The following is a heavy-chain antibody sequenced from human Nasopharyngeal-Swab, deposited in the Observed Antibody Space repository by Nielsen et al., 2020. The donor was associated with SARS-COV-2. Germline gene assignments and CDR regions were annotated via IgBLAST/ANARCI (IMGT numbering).Heavy chain of an antibody. Sequence: GGSLRLSCAASGFTFSSYWMHWVRQAPGKGLVWVSRINSDGSSTNYADSVKGRFTISRDNAKNSLYLQMNSLRAEDTAVYYCARDRPDYDFWSGYSSYYYYYMDVWGKGTTVTVSS. J-gene: IGHJ6*03. D-gene: IGHD3-3*01. V-gene: IGHV3-74*01. CDR3: ARDRPDYDFWSGYSSYYYYYMDV. CDR2: INSDGSST. CDR1: GFTFSSYW.